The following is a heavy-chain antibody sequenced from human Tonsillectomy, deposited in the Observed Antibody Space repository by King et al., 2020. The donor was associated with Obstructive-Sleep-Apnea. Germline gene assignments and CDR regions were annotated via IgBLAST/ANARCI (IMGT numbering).Heavy chain of an antibody. D-gene: IGHD3-9*01. Sequence: QLVQSGGGSVQPGGSLRLSCVGSGFTFSDYSMNWVRQAPGKGLEWISYISSGSKTILYADSVKGRFTISKDDAQNSLYLQMNSLRVEDTSVYYCARDSDWSFDYWGQGTLVTVSS. CDR3: ARDSDWSFDY. V-gene: IGHV3-48*01. CDR2: ISSGSKTI. J-gene: IGHJ4*02. CDR1: GFTFSDYS.